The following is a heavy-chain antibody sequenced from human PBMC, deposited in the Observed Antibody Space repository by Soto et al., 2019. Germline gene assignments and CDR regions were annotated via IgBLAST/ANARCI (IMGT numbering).Heavy chain of an antibody. D-gene: IGHD2-21*01. CDR2: INSDGTIS. Sequence: LRLSCAASGFTFDTYRMNWVRQAPGKGPEWLSGINSDGTISSYADSVKGRFTISRDNARNTLSLQMNSLRADDTAVYYCARLSGDHSAFFSYGMDAWGQGTTVTVSS. V-gene: IGHV3-74*01. CDR3: ARLSGDHSAFFSYGMDA. J-gene: IGHJ6*02. CDR1: GFTFDTYR.